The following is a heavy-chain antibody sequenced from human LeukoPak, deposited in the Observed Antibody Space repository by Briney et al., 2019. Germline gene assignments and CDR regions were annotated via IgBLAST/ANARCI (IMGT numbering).Heavy chain of an antibody. CDR3: ARVGLRREGYYYYGMDV. J-gene: IGHJ6*02. CDR2: IIPIFGTA. CDR1: GGTFSSYA. Sequence: ASVKVSRKASGGTFSSYAISWVRQAPGQGLEWMGGIIPIFGTANYAQKFQGRVTITADESTSTAYMELSSLRSEDTAVYYCARVGLRREGYYYYGMDVWGQGTTVTVSS. V-gene: IGHV1-69*13. D-gene: IGHD5/OR15-5a*01.